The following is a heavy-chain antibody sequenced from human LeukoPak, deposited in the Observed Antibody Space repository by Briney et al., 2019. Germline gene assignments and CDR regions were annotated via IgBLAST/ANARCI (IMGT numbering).Heavy chain of an antibody. CDR1: GGSISSSSYY. Sequence: SETLSLTCTVSGGSISSSSYYWGWIRQPPGKGLEWIGSIYYSGSTYYNPSLKSRVTISVDTSKNQFSLKLSSVTAADTAVYYCARQHTLVVRGWYYVDVWGKGTTVTVSS. J-gene: IGHJ6*03. D-gene: IGHD3-10*01. CDR2: IYYSGST. CDR3: ARQHTLVVRGWYYVDV. V-gene: IGHV4-39*01.